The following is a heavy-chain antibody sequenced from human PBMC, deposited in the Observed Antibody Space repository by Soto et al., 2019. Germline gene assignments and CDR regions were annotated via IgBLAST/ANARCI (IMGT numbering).Heavy chain of an antibody. J-gene: IGHJ4*02. CDR2: ISSSSSYI. V-gene: IGHV3-21*06. CDR3: ARDIGEMSAV. Sequence: GGSLRLSCTGPGFTFSSSTMTWVRQGPGKGLEWVSSISSSSSYIYFADSLKGRFTISRDNAKNSLYLQMNSLRAEDTAVYYCARDIGEMSAVWGQGTQVTVSS. D-gene: IGHD3-10*01. CDR1: GFTFSSST.